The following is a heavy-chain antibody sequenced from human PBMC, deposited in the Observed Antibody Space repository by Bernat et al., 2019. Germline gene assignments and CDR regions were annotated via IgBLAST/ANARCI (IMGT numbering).Heavy chain of an antibody. CDR1: GFTFSSYE. CDR3: ARDYYYDSSGYYFTEYFQH. V-gene: IGHV3-48*03. CDR2: ISSSGSTI. Sequence: EVQLVESGGGLVQPGGSLRLSCAASGFTFSSYEMNWVRQAPGKGLVWVLYISSSGSTIYYADSVKGRFTISRDNAKNSLYLQLNSLRAEDTAVYYCARDYYYDSSGYYFTEYFQHWGQGTLVTVSS. D-gene: IGHD3-22*01. J-gene: IGHJ1*01.